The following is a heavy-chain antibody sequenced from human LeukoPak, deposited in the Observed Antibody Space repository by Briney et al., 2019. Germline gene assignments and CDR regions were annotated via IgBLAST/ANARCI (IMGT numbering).Heavy chain of an antibody. Sequence: GGSLRLSCTVSGFTVSSNSMSWVRQAPGKGLEWVSFNSDNTHYSDSVKGRFTISRDNSKNSLYLQMNSLRAEDTAVYYCARDHYDYVWGAQGFDYWGQGTLVTVSS. CDR2: NSDNT. CDR1: GFTVSSNS. CDR3: ARDHYDYVWGAQGFDY. J-gene: IGHJ4*02. D-gene: IGHD3-16*01. V-gene: IGHV3-53*01.